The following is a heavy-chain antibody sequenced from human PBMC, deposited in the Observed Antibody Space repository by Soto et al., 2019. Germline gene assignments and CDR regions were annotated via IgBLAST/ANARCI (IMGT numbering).Heavy chain of an antibody. CDR2: AQPGHSDT. CDR1: GYRFSSFW. V-gene: IGHV5-51*01. CDR3: ARHGYSSSWYPAH. Sequence: PGESLKISCQGSGYRFSSFWIGWVRQMPGKGLEWMGIAQPGHSDTRYSPAFQGHVTISADESTNTAYLQWSSLRASDTAMYFCARHGYSSSWYPAHWGQGTLVTVS. D-gene: IGHD6-13*01. J-gene: IGHJ4*02.